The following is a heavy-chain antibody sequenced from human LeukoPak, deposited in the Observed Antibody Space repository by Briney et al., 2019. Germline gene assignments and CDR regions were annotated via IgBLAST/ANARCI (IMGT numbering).Heavy chain of an antibody. CDR1: GGSISSGDYY. Sequence: PSETLSLTCTVSGGSISSGDYYWSWIRQPPGKGLEWIGYIYYSGSTYYNPSLKSRVTISVDTSKNQFSLKLSSVTAADTAVYYCARASRGYSYAHMGADAFDIWGQGTMVTVSS. CDR3: ARASRGYSYAHMGADAFDI. CDR2: IYYSGST. D-gene: IGHD5-18*01. J-gene: IGHJ3*02. V-gene: IGHV4-30-4*01.